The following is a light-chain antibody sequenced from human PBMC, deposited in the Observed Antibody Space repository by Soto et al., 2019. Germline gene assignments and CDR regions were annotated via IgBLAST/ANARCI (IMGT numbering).Light chain of an antibody. CDR3: AAWDDSLSGHVV. CDR1: SSNIGSNY. J-gene: IGLJ2*01. V-gene: IGLV1-47*01. Sequence: QPVLTQPPSASGTPGQRVTISCSGSSSNIGSNYVYWYQQLPGTAPKLLIYRNNQRPSGVPDRFSGSKSGTSASLAISGLQSEDEADYYCAAWDDSLSGHVVFGGGTKLTVL. CDR2: RNN.